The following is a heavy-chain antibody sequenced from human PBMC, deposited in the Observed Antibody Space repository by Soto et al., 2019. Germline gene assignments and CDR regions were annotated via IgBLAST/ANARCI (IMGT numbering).Heavy chain of an antibody. V-gene: IGHV1-18*01. Sequence: QVQLVQSGAEVKKPGASVKVSCKTSGYTFTNFGLSWVRQAPGQGLEWMGWISAYNGNTNYAQNFQARVTMTTDTSTSPAYMELRSLRSDDTAVYYGARGATPIDYWDQGTLVTVSS. D-gene: IGHD2-15*01. J-gene: IGHJ4*02. CDR1: GYTFTNFG. CDR3: ARGATPIDY. CDR2: ISAYNGNT.